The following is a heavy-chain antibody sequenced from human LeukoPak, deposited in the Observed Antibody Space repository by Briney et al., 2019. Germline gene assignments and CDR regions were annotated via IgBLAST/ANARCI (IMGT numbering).Heavy chain of an antibody. CDR2: INPSDGST. Sequence: GASVKVSCKASGYTFTSYYMHWVRQAPGQGLEWMGIINPSDGSTTYAQKFQGRVTMTTDTSTSTAYMELRSLRSDDTAVYYCARGPSDSSGSYWSRPYFFDFWGQGTLVTVSS. J-gene: IGHJ4*02. CDR1: GYTFTSYY. V-gene: IGHV1-46*01. CDR3: ARGPSDSSGSYWSRPYFFDF. D-gene: IGHD3-22*01.